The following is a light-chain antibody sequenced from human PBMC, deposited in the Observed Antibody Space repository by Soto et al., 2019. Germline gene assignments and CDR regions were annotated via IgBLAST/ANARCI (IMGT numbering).Light chain of an antibody. CDR2: GAS. J-gene: IGKJ2*01. CDR1: QSVSSSY. CDR3: QQYGSSPGYT. Sequence: EIVLTQSPGTLSLSPGERATLSCRASQSVSSSYLAWYQQKPGQAPRLLIYGASSRATGIPDRFSGSGSGKELTLIISRLEPVDYAVYYCQQYGSSPGYTFGHGTKLEIK. V-gene: IGKV3-20*01.